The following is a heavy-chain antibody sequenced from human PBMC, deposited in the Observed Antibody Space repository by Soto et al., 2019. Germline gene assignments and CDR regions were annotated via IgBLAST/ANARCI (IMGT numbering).Heavy chain of an antibody. J-gene: IGHJ4*02. Sequence: QVQLQESGPGLVKPSQTLSLTCTVSGGSISSGGYYWSWIRQHPGKGLEWIGYLYYSGSTYYNPSLKSRVTISVDTSKNQFSVKLSAVTAADTAVYYCAKVTNDYGDYVYFDYWGQGTLVTVSS. CDR1: GGSISSGGYY. V-gene: IGHV4-31*03. D-gene: IGHD4-17*01. CDR3: AKVTNDYGDYVYFDY. CDR2: LYYSGST.